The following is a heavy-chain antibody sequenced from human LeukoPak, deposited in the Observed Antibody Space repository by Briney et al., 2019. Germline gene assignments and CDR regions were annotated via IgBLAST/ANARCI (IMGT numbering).Heavy chain of an antibody. CDR1: GFTFSSYS. CDR3: ARDVVMVRGVVDY. Sequence: TGGSLRLSCAASGFTFSSYSMNWVRQAPGKGLEWVSYISSSSSTIYYADSVKGRFTISRDNAKNSLYLQMNSLRAEDTAVYYCARDVVMVRGVVDYWGQGTLVTVSS. CDR2: ISSSSSTI. V-gene: IGHV3-48*01. J-gene: IGHJ4*02. D-gene: IGHD3-10*01.